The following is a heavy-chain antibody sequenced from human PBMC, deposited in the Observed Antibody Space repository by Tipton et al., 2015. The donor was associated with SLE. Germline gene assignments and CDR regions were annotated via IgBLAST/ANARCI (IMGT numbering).Heavy chain of an antibody. CDR1: GGSFSGYY. D-gene: IGHD6-13*01. J-gene: IGHJ3*01. CDR3: ARENVAADGALDV. CDR2: VNHLGTI. Sequence: TLSLTCDVNGGSFSGYYWSWIRQSPGKGLEWIGEVNHLGTIYYNASLKRRVTISIDTSKSHFSLKLTSVTAADTAVYYCARENVAADGALDVWGQGTMVTVSS. V-gene: IGHV4-34*01.